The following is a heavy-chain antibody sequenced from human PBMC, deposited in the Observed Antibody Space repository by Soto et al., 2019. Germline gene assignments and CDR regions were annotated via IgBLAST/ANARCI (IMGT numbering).Heavy chain of an antibody. CDR2: IYYSGST. J-gene: IGHJ5*02. Sequence: PSETLSLTCTVSGGSISSYYWSWIRQPPGKGLEWIGYIYYSGSTNYNPSLKSRVTISVDTSKNQFSLKLSSVTAADTAVYYCARALAYYDSSETWFDPWGQGTLLTVSS. CDR3: ARALAYYDSSETWFDP. V-gene: IGHV4-59*01. D-gene: IGHD3-22*01. CDR1: GGSISSYY.